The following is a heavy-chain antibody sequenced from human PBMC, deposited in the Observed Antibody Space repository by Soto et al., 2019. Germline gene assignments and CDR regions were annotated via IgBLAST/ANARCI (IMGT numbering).Heavy chain of an antibody. CDR2: ISGSGAST. D-gene: IGHD6-19*01. CDR1: GITFSSYA. J-gene: IGHJ3*02. CDR3: AKDRAGKYPRDAFDI. V-gene: IGHV3-23*01. Sequence: GGSLRLSCAASGITFSSYAMSWVRQAPGKGLEWVSGISGSGASTDYADSVKGRFTISRDNSKNTLYLQMNSLRAEDTAVYYCAKDRAGKYPRDAFDIWGQGTMVTVSS.